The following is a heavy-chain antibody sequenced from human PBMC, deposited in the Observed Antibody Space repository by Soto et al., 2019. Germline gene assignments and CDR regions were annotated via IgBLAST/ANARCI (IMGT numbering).Heavy chain of an antibody. Sequence: GGSLRLSCAASGFTFSSYWMSWVRQAPGKGLEWVANIKQDGSEKYYVDSVKGRFTISRDNAKNSLYLQMNSLRAEDTAVYYYARVANVVTAMGIYYYYCMDVWGKGNTVTGSA. CDR1: GFTFSSYW. D-gene: IGHD5-18*01. V-gene: IGHV3-7*02. CDR3: ARVANVVTAMGIYYYYCMDV. CDR2: IKQDGSEK. J-gene: IGHJ6*04.